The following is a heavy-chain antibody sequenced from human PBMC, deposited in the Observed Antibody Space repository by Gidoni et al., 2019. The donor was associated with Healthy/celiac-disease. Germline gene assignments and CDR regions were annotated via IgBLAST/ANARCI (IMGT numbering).Heavy chain of an antibody. V-gene: IGHV4-4*07. CDR2: IYTSGST. CDR1: GGSISSYY. J-gene: IGHJ5*02. Sequence: QVQLQESGPGLVKPSETLSLTCTVSGGSISSYYWSWIRQPAGKGLEWIGRIYTSGSTTYNPSLKSRVTMSVDTSKNQFSLKLSSVTAADTAVYYCAREGFTIFGVVILNNWFDPWGQGTLVTVSS. CDR3: AREGFTIFGVVILNNWFDP. D-gene: IGHD3-3*01.